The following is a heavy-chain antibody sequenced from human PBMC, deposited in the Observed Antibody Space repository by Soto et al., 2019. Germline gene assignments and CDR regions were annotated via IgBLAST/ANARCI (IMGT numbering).Heavy chain of an antibody. V-gene: IGHV3-15*07. CDR1: GFTFSNAW. CDR3: TTDSYITSLTVRFDY. Sequence: PGGSLRLSCAASGFTFSNAWINWVRQAPGKGLEWVGRIKSKTDSGTTDFAATVKGRFAISRDDSKNMVYLQMNSLKTEDTAVYYCTTDSYITSLTVRFDYWGQGTLVTVSS. CDR2: IKSKTDSGTT. J-gene: IGHJ4*01. D-gene: IGHD6-13*01.